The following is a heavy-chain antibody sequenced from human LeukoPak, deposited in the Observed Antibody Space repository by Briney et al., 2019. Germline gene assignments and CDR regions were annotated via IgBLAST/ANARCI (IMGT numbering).Heavy chain of an antibody. D-gene: IGHD7-27*01. CDR2: IYSGGYT. CDR3: ARIGNPATGDY. Sequence: GGSLRLSCAASGFTVSSTYMSWVRQAPGKGLEWVSVIYSGGYTYYADSVKGRFIISRDNSKNTLYLQMNSLRAEDTALYYCARIGNPATGDYWGQGTLVTVSS. V-gene: IGHV3-53*01. J-gene: IGHJ4*02. CDR1: GFTVSSTY.